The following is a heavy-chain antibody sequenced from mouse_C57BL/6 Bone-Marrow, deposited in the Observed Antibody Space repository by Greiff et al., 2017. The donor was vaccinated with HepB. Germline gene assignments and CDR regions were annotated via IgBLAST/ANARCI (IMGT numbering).Heavy chain of an antibody. CDR2: ISDGGSYT. Sequence: EVQLVESGGGLVKPGGSLKLSCAASGFTFSSYAMSWVRQTPEKRLEWVATISDGGSYTYYPDNVKGRFTISRDNAKNNLYLQMSHLKSEDTAMYYCARDGLGGHYGNPLRFAYWGQGTLVTVSA. CDR1: GFTFSSYA. CDR3: ARDGLGGHYGNPLRFAY. V-gene: IGHV5-4*01. D-gene: IGHD2-1*01. J-gene: IGHJ3*01.